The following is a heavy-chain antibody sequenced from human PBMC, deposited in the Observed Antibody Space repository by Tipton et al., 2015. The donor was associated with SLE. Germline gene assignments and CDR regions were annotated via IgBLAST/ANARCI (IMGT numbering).Heavy chain of an antibody. CDR1: GFTFSSYS. Sequence: SLRLSCAASGFTFSSYSMNWVRQAPGKGLEWVSSISSSSYIYYADSVKGRFTISRDNAKNSLYLQMNSLRAEDTAVYYCARDWDSNGYYFDYWGQGTLVTVSS. D-gene: IGHD4-11*01. CDR2: ISSSSYI. J-gene: IGHJ4*02. CDR3: ARDWDSNGYYFDY. V-gene: IGHV3-21*01.